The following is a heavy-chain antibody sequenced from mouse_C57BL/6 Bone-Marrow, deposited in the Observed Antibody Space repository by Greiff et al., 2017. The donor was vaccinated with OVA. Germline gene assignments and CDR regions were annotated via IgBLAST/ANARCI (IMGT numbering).Heavy chain of an antibody. Sequence: EVMLVESGGGLVKPGGSLKLSCAASGFTFSSYAMSWVRQTPEKRLEWVATISDGGSYTYYPDNVKGRFTISRDNAKTNLYLQMSHLKSEDTAMYYCARGGLGREEDYWGQGTTLTVSS. V-gene: IGHV5-4*03. J-gene: IGHJ2*01. CDR1: GFTFSSYA. CDR2: ISDGGSYT. CDR3: ARGGLGREEDY. D-gene: IGHD4-1*01.